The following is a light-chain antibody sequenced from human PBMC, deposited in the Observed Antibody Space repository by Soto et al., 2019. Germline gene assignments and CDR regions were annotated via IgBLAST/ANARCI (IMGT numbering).Light chain of an antibody. CDR2: DAS. CDR3: QQYSSFST. Sequence: DIQMTQSPSTLSASVGHRVTITCRASQSISSWLAWYQQKPGKAPKLLIYDASSLESGVPSRFSGRGSGTEFTLTISSLQPDDFATYYCQQYSSFSTFGQGTKLEIK. J-gene: IGKJ2*01. V-gene: IGKV1-5*01. CDR1: QSISSW.